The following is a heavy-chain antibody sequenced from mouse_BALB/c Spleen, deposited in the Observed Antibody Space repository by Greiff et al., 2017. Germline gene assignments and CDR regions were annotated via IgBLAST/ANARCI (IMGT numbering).Heavy chain of an antibody. Sequence: QVQLKESGPGLVAPSQSLSITCTVSGFSLTSYDISWIRQPPGKGLEWLGVIWTGGGTNYNSAFMSRLSISKDNSKSQVFLKMNSLQTDDTAIYYCVRAYGRGAMDYWGQGTSVTVSS. J-gene: IGHJ4*01. D-gene: IGHD2-1*01. CDR2: IWTGGGT. V-gene: IGHV2-9-2*01. CDR1: GFSLTSYD. CDR3: VRAYGRGAMDY.